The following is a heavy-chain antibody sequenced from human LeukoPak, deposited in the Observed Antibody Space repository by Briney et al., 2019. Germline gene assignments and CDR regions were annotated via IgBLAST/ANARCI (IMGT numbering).Heavy chain of an antibody. CDR3: ARVTLVGATALKLPGNFDY. V-gene: IGHV6-1*01. CDR2: TYYRSKWYN. Sequence: SQTLSLTCAISGDSVSSNSAAWNWIRQSPSRGLEWLGRTYYRSKWYNDYAVSVKSRITINPDTSKNQFSLQPNSVTPEDTAVYYCARVTLVGATALKLPGNFDYWGQGTLVTVSS. J-gene: IGHJ4*02. D-gene: IGHD1-26*01. CDR1: GDSVSSNSAA.